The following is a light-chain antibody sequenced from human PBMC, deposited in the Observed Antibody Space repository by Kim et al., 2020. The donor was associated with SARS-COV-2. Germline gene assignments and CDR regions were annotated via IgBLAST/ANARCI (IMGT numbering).Light chain of an antibody. CDR3: AAWDDSLSGPV. Sequence: GERVTISCSGSSSNIGSKYVYWYQQLPGTAPKLLSYRNNQRPSGVPDRFSGSKSGTSASLAISGLRSEDGADYYCAAWDDSLSGPVFGGETQLTVL. V-gene: IGLV1-47*01. CDR1: SSNIGSKY. J-gene: IGLJ2*01. CDR2: RNN.